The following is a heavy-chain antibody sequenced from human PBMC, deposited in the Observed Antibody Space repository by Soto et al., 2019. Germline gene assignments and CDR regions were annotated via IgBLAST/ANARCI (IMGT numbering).Heavy chain of an antibody. V-gene: IGHV1-18*01. D-gene: IGHD3-16*01. CDR1: GYIFVNYG. CDR3: AMVDNYVTPPAHDL. Sequence: QGQLVQSGDEVRKPGSSVKVSCKASGYIFVNYGIAWVRQAPGQWLEWMGWISPYSGITHYASKVQGRLTMTTDTSTSTAYMDLGLRTSDDTAVYYWAMVDNYVTPPAHDLWGQGTTVTVSS. CDR2: ISPYSGIT. J-gene: IGHJ6*02.